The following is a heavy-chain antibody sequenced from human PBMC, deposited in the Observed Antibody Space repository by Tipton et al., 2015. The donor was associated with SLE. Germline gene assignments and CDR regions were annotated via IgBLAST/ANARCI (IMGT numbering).Heavy chain of an antibody. CDR1: GGSISSGSYY. Sequence: TLSLTCTVSGGSISSGSYYWSWIRQPPGKGLEWIGYIYYSGSTYYNPSLKSRVAISVDTSKNQFSLKLSSVTAADTAVYYCARGPTRGSGSNWFDPWGQGTLVTVSS. CDR2: IYYSGST. V-gene: IGHV4-31*03. D-gene: IGHD3-10*01. CDR3: ARGPTRGSGSNWFDP. J-gene: IGHJ5*02.